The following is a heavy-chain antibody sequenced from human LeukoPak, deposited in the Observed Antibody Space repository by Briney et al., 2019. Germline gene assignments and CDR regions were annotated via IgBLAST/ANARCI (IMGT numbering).Heavy chain of an antibody. J-gene: IGHJ4*02. CDR2: IKQDGSEK. CDR1: GFTFSSYW. CDR3: ARVRGYSYALDY. Sequence: GGSLRLSCAASGFTFSSYWMSWVRQAPGKGLEWVANIKQDGSEKYYVDSVKGRFTISRDNSKNSLYLQMNSLRAEDTAVYFCARVRGYSYALDYWGQGTLVTVSS. D-gene: IGHD5-18*01. V-gene: IGHV3-7*01.